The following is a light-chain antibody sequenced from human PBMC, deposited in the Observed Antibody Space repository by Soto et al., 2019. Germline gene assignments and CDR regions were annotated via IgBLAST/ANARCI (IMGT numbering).Light chain of an antibody. J-gene: IGKJ4*01. Sequence: VLTQSPLSLPVTPGEPASISCRSSQNLLHSNGYNYLNWYLQKPGQSPQLLIYLGSNRASGVPDRFRGSGSGTDFTLTINRVEAEDVGLYFCAQGLATPFTFGGGTKVEIK. CDR1: QNLLHSNGYNY. V-gene: IGKV2-28*01. CDR3: AQGLATPFT. CDR2: LGS.